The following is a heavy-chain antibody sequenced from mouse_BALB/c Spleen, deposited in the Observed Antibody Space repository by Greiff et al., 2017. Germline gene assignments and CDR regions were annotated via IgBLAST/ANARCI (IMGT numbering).Heavy chain of an antibody. CDR3: ARDYGLDY. D-gene: IGHD1-1*01. Sequence: EVMLVESGGGLVQPGGSLKLSCAASGFTFSSYGMSWVRQTPDKRLELVATINSNGGSTYYPDSVKGRFTISRDNAKNTLYLQMSSLKSEDTAMYYCARDYGLDYWGQGTTLTVSS. CDR2: INSNGGST. CDR1: GFTFSSYG. J-gene: IGHJ2*01. V-gene: IGHV5-6-3*01.